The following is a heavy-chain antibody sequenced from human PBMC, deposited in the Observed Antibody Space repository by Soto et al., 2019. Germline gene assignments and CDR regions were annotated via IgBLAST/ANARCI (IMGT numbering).Heavy chain of an antibody. CDR1: GDSISSDKW. J-gene: IGHJ4*02. CDR3: ARGERQQQRDY. D-gene: IGHD6-13*01. CDR2: IHHSGNS. Sequence: QVQLQESGPGLVKPSGTLSLTCAVSGDSISSDKWWSWVRQPPGKGLEWIGEIHHSGNSNYKPSLKSRVIISVDKSKNQFSLKLSSVTDADTAVYYCARGERQQQRDYWGQGTLVTVSS. V-gene: IGHV4-4*02.